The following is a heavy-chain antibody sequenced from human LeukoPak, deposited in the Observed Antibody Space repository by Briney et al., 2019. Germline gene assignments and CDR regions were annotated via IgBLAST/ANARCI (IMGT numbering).Heavy chain of an antibody. CDR3: ARDILTGFSDY. D-gene: IGHD3-9*01. Sequence: KAGGSLGLSCAASGFTFSSYSMSWVRQAPGKGLEWVSSISSSSSYIYYADSVKGRFTISRDNAKKSLYLQMNSLRAEDTAVYYCARDILTGFSDYWGQGTLVTVSS. V-gene: IGHV3-21*01. J-gene: IGHJ4*02. CDR1: GFTFSSYS. CDR2: ISSSSSYI.